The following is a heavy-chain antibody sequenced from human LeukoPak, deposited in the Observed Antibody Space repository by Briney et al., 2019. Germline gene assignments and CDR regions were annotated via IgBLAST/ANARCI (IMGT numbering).Heavy chain of an antibody. D-gene: IGHD3-22*01. CDR2: IYTSGST. Sequence: SETLSLTCTVSGGSISSGSYYWSWIRQPAGKGLEWIGRIYTSGSTDYNPSLKSRVTISVDTSKNQFSLKLSSVTAADTAVYYCARVDYYDRVDYWGQGTLVTVSS. CDR1: GGSISSGSYY. CDR3: ARVDYYDRVDY. J-gene: IGHJ4*02. V-gene: IGHV4-61*02.